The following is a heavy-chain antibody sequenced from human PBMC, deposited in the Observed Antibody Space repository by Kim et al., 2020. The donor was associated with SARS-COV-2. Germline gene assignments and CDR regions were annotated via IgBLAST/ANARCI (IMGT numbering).Heavy chain of an antibody. CDR1: GFSLSTSGVG. CDR2: IYWDDDK. CDR3: ARRQASGWYGDWFDP. V-gene: IGHV2-5*02. J-gene: IGHJ5*02. Sequence: SGPTLVNPTQTLTLTCTFSGFSLSTSGVGVGWIRQPPGKALEWLALIYWDDDKRYSPSLKSRLTITKDTSKNQVVLTMTNMDPVDTPTYYCARRQASGWYGDWFDPWGQGTLVTVSS. D-gene: IGHD6-19*01.